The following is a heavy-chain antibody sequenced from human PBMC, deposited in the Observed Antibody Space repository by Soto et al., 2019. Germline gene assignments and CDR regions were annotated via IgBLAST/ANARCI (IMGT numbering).Heavy chain of an antibody. J-gene: IGHJ4*02. CDR2: ISGSGGST. V-gene: IGHV3-23*01. CDR1: GFTFSSYA. D-gene: IGHD2-15*01. Sequence: GGSLRLSCAASGFTFSSYAMSWVRQAPGKGLEWVSAISGSGGSTYYADSVKGRFTISRDNSKNTLYLQMNSLRAEDKAVYYCAKDGSLDEDIVVVVAASSLVDYWGQGTLVTVSS. CDR3: AKDGSLDEDIVVVVAASSLVDY.